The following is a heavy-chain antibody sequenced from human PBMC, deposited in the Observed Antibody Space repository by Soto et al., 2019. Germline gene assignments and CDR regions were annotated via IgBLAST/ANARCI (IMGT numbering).Heavy chain of an antibody. Sequence: EVQLVESGGGLVQPGRSLRLSCAASGFTFDDYAMHWVRQAPGKGLEWVSGISWNSGSIGYADSVKGRFNISRDNAKNSLYLQMNSLRAEDTALYYCANDYGERTTVTGNFDYWGQGTLVTVSS. CDR2: ISWNSGSI. D-gene: IGHD4-17*01. CDR3: ANDYGERTTVTGNFDY. J-gene: IGHJ4*02. V-gene: IGHV3-9*01. CDR1: GFTFDDYA.